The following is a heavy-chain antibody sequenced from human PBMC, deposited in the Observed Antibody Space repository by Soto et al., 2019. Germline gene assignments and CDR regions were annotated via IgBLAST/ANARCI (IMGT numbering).Heavy chain of an antibody. CDR3: ARDSGAGMTTVIKFDS. J-gene: IGHJ4*02. V-gene: IGHV1-69*06. CDR1: GGTFSNYA. CDR2: IIPIFGTS. D-gene: IGHD4-17*01. Sequence: QMHLVQSGAEVKKPGSSVKVSCKASGGTFSNYAISWVRQAPGQGLEWMGGIIPIFGTSHYAQKFQGRVTITADRSTTTAYMELSSLRSEDTAVYYCARDSGAGMTTVIKFDSWGQGTLLTVSS.